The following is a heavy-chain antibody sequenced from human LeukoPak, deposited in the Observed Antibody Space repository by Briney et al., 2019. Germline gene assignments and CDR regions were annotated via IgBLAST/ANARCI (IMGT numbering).Heavy chain of an antibody. V-gene: IGHV1-69*04. CDR2: IIPILGIA. Sequence: SVNDSCKSSGGTFSSYAIRWVRQAPGQRLEWMGRIIPILGIANYAQKFQGRVTITADKSTSTAYMELSSLRSEDTAVYYCARAPPIHDAFDIWGQGTMVTVSS. CDR1: GGTFSSYA. CDR3: ARAPPIHDAFDI. D-gene: IGHD5-24*01. J-gene: IGHJ3*02.